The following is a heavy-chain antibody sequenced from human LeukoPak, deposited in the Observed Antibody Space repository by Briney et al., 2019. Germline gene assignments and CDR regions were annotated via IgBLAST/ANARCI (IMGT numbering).Heavy chain of an antibody. D-gene: IGHD1-26*01. Sequence: GGSLRLSCVASGFTFSSFSMNWVRQAPGKGLEWVSFITSSGGTIYYADSVKGRFTISRDNSKNTLYLQMNSLRAEDTAVYYCAMSGNYLPDYWGQGTLVTVSS. CDR3: AMSGNYLPDY. V-gene: IGHV3-48*01. J-gene: IGHJ4*02. CDR2: ITSSGGTI. CDR1: GFTFSSFS.